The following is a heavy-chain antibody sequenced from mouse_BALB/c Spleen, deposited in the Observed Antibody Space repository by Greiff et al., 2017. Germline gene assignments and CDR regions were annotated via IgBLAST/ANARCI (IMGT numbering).Heavy chain of an antibody. CDR1: GYTFTSYT. V-gene: IGHV1-4*01. J-gene: IGHJ3*01. D-gene: IGHD2-3*01. Sequence: QVQLQQSGAELARPGASVKMSCKASGYTFTSYTMHWVKQRPGQGLEWIGYINPSSGYTNYNQKFKDKATLTADKSSSTAYMQLSSLTSEDSAVYYCARSGLLLWFAYWGQGTLVTVSA. CDR3: ARSGLLLWFAY. CDR2: INPSSGYT.